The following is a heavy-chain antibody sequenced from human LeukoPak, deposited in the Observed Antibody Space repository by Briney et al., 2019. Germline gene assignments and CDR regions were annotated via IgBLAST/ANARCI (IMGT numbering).Heavy chain of an antibody. CDR3: ATVYSKKVYYYGMDV. D-gene: IGHD4-11*01. CDR1: GGSISSDTYY. Sequence: PSETLSLTCSVSGGSISSDTYYWGWIRQPPGKGLEWIGSIYYSGSTYYNPSLKSRVTISVDTSRNQFSLKLSSVTAADTAVYYCATVYSKKVYYYGMDVWGQGTTVTVSS. J-gene: IGHJ6*02. CDR2: IYYSGST. V-gene: IGHV4-39*07.